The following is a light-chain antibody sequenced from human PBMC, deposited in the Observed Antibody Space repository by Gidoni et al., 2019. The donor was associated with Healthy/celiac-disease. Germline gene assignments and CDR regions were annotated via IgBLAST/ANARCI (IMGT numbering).Light chain of an antibody. V-gene: IGKV1-5*03. CDR2: KAS. CDR3: QQYNSYSWT. J-gene: IGKJ1*01. Sequence: DIQMTQSPSTLSASVGDRVTITCRASQSISSWLAWYQQKPEKAPKLLIYKASSLESGVPSRFSGSGSGTEFTLTISGLQPDDFATYYCQQYNSYSWTFGQGTKVEIK. CDR1: QSISSW.